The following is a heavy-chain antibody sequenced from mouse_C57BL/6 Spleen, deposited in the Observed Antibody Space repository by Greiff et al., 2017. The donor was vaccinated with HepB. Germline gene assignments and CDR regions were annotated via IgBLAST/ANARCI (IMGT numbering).Heavy chain of an antibody. CDR2: INPNNGGT. CDR1: GYTFTDYN. V-gene: IGHV1-22*01. CDR3: ARSGDYSNYVDY. Sequence: VQLKESGPELVKPGASVKMSCKASGYTFTDYNMHWVKQSHGKSLEWIGYINPNNGGTSYNQKFKGKATLTVNKSSSTAYMELRSLTSEDSAVYYCARSGDYSNYVDYWGQGTTLTVSS. D-gene: IGHD2-5*01. J-gene: IGHJ2*01.